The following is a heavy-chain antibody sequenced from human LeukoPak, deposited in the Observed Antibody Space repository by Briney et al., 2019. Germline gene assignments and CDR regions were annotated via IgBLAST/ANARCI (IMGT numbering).Heavy chain of an antibody. CDR3: ARGGGLRGFDH. D-gene: IGHD3-16*01. V-gene: IGHV3-11*06. CDR1: GFTFSDYY. Sequence: GGSLRLSCAVSGFTFSDYYMSWIRQAPGKGLEWISYISMSSTYTKYADSVKGRFTISRDDAKNSLYLQMNSLRAEDMAVYYCARGGGLRGFDHWGQGTLVTVSS. J-gene: IGHJ4*02. CDR2: ISMSSTYT.